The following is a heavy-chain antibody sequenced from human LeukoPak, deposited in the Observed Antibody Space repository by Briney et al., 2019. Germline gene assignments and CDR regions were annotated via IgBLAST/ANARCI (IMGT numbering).Heavy chain of an antibody. CDR1: GYTFTKYF. CDR2: INPHSGGT. D-gene: IGHD1-26*01. V-gene: IGHV1-2*02. J-gene: IGHJ5*01. CDR3: ARVIVGATDWFDY. Sequence: ASVKVSCKASGYTFTKYFIHWVRQAPGQGLERMGWINPHSGGTNNAQKFQGRVTMTRDTSISTAYMELSRLRSDDTAVYYCARVIVGATDWFDYWGQGTLVTVSS.